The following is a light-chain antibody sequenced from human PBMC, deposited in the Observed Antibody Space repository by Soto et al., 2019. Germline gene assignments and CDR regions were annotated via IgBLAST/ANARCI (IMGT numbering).Light chain of an antibody. CDR3: QQRNVWPPIT. V-gene: IGKV3-11*01. J-gene: IGKJ5*01. CDR2: DST. Sequence: VLTQSPATLSLSPGERATLSCRASQSIHTSLAWYQQKSGKPPRLVIYDSTLRANGVPDRFGGSRSGTEFTLTIKSIEPEDFAVYYCQQRNVWPPITFGQGTRLEIK. CDR1: QSIHTS.